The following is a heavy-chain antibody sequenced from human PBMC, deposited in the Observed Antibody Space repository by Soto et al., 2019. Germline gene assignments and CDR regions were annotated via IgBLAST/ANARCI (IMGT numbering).Heavy chain of an antibody. CDR2: IGTTSSYI. D-gene: IGHD2-21*02. CDR3: ARVMCGDCSTYYYYSMDV. Sequence: EVQLVESGGGLVKPGGSLRLSCAASGFTFGTYTMNWVRQAPGKVLEWVSSIGTTSSYIYYADSVRGRFTISRDNDRDSLYLQMSSLRAEDTAVYYCARVMCGDCSTYYYYSMDVWGQGTTVTVSS. V-gene: IGHV3-21*01. CDR1: GFTFGTYT. J-gene: IGHJ6*02.